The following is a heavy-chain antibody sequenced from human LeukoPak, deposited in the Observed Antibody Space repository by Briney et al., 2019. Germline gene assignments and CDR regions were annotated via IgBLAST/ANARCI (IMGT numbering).Heavy chain of an antibody. D-gene: IGHD3-3*01. CDR3: ARDKDWRNRGYFQH. Sequence: SVKVSCKASGGTFSSYAISWVRQAPGQGLEWMGGIIPIFGTANYAQKFQGRVTITTDESTSTAYMELSSLRSEDTAVYYCARDKDWRNRGYFQHWGQGTLVTVSS. CDR2: IIPIFGTA. J-gene: IGHJ1*01. V-gene: IGHV1-69*05. CDR1: GGTFSSYA.